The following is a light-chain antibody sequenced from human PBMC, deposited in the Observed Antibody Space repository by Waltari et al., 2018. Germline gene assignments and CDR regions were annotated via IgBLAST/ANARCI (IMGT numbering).Light chain of an antibody. J-gene: IGLJ3*02. CDR3: NSYTRKTASVV. CDR2: DVS. V-gene: IGLV2-14*01. Sequence: QSALTQPASVSGSPGQSITISCFGTSSDIGVYTYFSWYQQYPGKAPKLMIYDVSKRPSGVSDRFSGSKSDNTASLTISGLRAEDEADYYCNSYTRKTASVVFGGGTKLTVL. CDR1: SSDIGVYTY.